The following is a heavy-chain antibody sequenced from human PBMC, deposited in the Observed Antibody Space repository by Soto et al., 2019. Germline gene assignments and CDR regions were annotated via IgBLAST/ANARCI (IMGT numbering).Heavy chain of an antibody. CDR1: GFSVSSNY. D-gene: IGHD2-15*01. CDR3: ARGWRAYFDY. Sequence: EVQLVESGGGLVQPGGSLRLSCAASGFSVSSNYMNWVRQAPGKGLEWVSVIYSGVSTYYADSVKGRFTISRDNSKNTLYLQMNTLRAEDTAVYYCARGWRAYFDYWGQGTLVTVSS. V-gene: IGHV3-66*01. CDR2: IYSGVST. J-gene: IGHJ4*02.